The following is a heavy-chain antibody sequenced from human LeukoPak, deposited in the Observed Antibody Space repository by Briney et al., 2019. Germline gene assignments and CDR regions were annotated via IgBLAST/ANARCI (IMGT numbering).Heavy chain of an antibody. CDR2: FDPEDGET. J-gene: IGHJ6*02. CDR1: GYTLTELS. V-gene: IGHV1-24*01. Sequence: GASVTVSCKVSGYTLTELSMHWVRQAPGKGLEWMGGFDPEDGETIYAQKFQGRVTMTEDTSTDTAYMELSSLRSEDTAVYYCATSHTIFGVVFPYYYYYGMDVWGQGTTVTVSS. CDR3: ATSHTIFGVVFPYYYYYGMDV. D-gene: IGHD3-3*01.